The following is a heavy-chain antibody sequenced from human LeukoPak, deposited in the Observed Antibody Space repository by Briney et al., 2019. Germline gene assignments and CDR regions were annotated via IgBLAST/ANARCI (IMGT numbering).Heavy chain of an antibody. V-gene: IGHV1-18*01. D-gene: IGHD6-19*01. J-gene: IGHJ4*02. CDR3: ARDGNIAVAGQLGY. CDR1: GYTFTSYG. CDR2: ISAYNDNT. Sequence: WASVNVSCKASGYTFTSYGISWVRQAPGQGLEWMGWISAYNDNTNYAQKLQGRVIMTTDTPTGTAYMELRNLRSDDTAVYYCARDGNIAVAGQLGYWGQGTLVTVSS.